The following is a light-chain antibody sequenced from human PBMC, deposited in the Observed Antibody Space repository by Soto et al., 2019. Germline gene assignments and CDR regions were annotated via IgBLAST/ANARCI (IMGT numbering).Light chain of an antibody. V-gene: IGKV3-15*01. J-gene: IGKJ4*01. CDR1: QSVDRA. CDR3: QQYRHWPPLT. Sequence: EIVMTQSPATLSVSPGETATLSCRASQSVDRAVAWYQHKPGQAPRLLIVGASFRATGVPGRFSGGGSGTEITLTISSLQSEDFAFYYCQQYRHWPPLTFGGGTAVEIK. CDR2: GAS.